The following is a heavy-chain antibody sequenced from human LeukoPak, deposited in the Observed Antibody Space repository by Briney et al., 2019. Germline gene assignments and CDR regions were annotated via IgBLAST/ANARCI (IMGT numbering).Heavy chain of an antibody. D-gene: IGHD3-22*01. Sequence: ASVKVSCKASGYIFTSYYMYWVRQAPGQGLEWMGTINPSGGSIRYARKFQGRVTMTRDTSTSTVYMELSSLRSEDTAVYYCARGRNYYDSSGYYYEGDAFDIWGQGTMVTVSS. CDR2: INPSGGSI. V-gene: IGHV1-46*01. J-gene: IGHJ3*02. CDR1: GYIFTSYY. CDR3: ARGRNYYDSSGYYYEGDAFDI.